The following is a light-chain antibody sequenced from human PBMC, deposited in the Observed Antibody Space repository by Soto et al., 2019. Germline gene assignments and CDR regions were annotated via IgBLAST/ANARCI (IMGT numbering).Light chain of an antibody. V-gene: IGLV2-14*03. Sequence: QSALTQPASVSGSPGQSITISCTGTSSDVGGYNYVSWYQQNPGKAPKFMIYDVSSRPSGVSNRFYGSKSGNTASLTISGLQAEDEADYYCCSYTTSNTRQIVFGTGTKLTFL. CDR2: DVS. CDR1: SSDVGGYNY. CDR3: CSYTTSNTRQIV. J-gene: IGLJ1*01.